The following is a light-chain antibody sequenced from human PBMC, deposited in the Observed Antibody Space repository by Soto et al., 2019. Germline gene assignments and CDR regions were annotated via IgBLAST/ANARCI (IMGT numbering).Light chain of an antibody. CDR1: QSVSSF. V-gene: IGKV3-11*01. CDR3: QQRSTPMYT. CDR2: DAS. Sequence: EIVLTQSPATLSLSPGERATLSCRSTQSVSSFLAWYQQKPGQAPRLLIYDASNRATGIPARFSASGSETDFTLTINSLEPEDFAVYYCQQRSTPMYTFGQGTKLEIK. J-gene: IGKJ2*01.